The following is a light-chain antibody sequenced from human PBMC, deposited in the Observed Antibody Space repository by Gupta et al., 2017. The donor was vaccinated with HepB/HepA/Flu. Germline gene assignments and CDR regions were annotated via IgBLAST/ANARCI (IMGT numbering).Light chain of an antibody. CDR3: QQRSSWPLT. Sequence: EIVLTQSPATLSLSPGEGATLSCRASQNVRGLLAWYQQRPGQAPRLLVYDTSNRATGTPARLRGSGSGTDFTLTISSLEPEDFAVYYCQQRSSWPLTFGGGTKVEIQ. CDR2: DTS. J-gene: IGKJ4*01. V-gene: IGKV3-11*01. CDR1: QNVRGL.